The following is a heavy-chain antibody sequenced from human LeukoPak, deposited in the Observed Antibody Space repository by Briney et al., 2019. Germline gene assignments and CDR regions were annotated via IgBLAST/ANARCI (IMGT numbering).Heavy chain of an antibody. CDR3: ARERDILWLHRYFDL. Sequence: SETLSLTCTVSGGSISSSSYYWGWIRQPPGKGLEWIGSIYYSGSTYYNPSLKSRVTISVDTSKNQFSLKLSSVTAADTAVYYCARERDILWLHRYFDLWGRGTLVTVSS. D-gene: IGHD5-18*01. CDR2: IYYSGST. CDR1: GGSISSSSYY. J-gene: IGHJ2*01. V-gene: IGHV4-39*07.